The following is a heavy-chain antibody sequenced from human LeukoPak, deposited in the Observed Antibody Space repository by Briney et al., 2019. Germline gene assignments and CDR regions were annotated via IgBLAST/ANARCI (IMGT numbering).Heavy chain of an antibody. V-gene: IGHV3-23*01. D-gene: IGHD5-12*01. J-gene: IGHJ6*02. CDR3: AKEGGYDSSYYYGMDV. CDR2: VTGDGFTT. CDR1: GFTFTYSA. Sequence: GGSLRLSCAASGFTFTYSAMSWVRQAPGKGLEWVSTVTGDGFTTYYGNSVKGRFTISRDNSKNTVYLQLNSLRADDTAVYYCAKEGGYDSSYYYGMDVWGQGTTVTVSS.